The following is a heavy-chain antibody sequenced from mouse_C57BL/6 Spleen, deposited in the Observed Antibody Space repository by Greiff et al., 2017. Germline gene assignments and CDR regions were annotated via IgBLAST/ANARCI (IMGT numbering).Heavy chain of an antibody. CDR1: GYTFTDYY. CDR3: ARFGFYHRAWFAY. Sequence: EVQLQQSGPELVKPGASVKISCKASGYTFTDYYMNWVKQSHGKSLEWIGDINPNNGGTSYNQKFKGKATLTVDKSSSTAYMELRSLTSEDSAVYYCARFGFYHRAWFAYWGQGTLVTVSA. CDR2: INPNNGGT. J-gene: IGHJ3*01. D-gene: IGHD2-1*01. V-gene: IGHV1-26*01.